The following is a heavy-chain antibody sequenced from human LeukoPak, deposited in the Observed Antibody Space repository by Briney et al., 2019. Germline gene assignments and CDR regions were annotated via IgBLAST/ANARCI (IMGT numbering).Heavy chain of an antibody. CDR3: ARGRYSTPGYSDY. J-gene: IGHJ4*02. Sequence: SETLSLTCTVSGGSISSGDHYWSWIRQPPGKGLEWIGDIYYSGSTYYNPSLKSRLTIFTDTSKNQFSLMLTSVTAADTAVYYCARGRYSTPGYSDYWGQGTLVTVSS. D-gene: IGHD4-11*01. CDR1: GGSISSGDHY. V-gene: IGHV4-30-4*01. CDR2: IYYSGST.